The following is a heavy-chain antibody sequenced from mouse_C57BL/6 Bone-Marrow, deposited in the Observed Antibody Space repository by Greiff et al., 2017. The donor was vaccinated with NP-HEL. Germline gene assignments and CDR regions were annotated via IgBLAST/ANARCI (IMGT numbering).Heavy chain of an antibody. CDR2: IYPRSGNT. V-gene: IGHV1-81*01. Sequence: QVQLQQSGAELARPGASVKLSCKASGYTFTSYGISWVKQRTGQGLEWIGEIYPRSGNTYYNEKFKGKATLTADKSSSTAYMELRSLTSEDSAVYFCARDYSNYKRFAYWGQGTLVTVSA. CDR1: GYTFTSYG. D-gene: IGHD2-5*01. J-gene: IGHJ3*01. CDR3: ARDYSNYKRFAY.